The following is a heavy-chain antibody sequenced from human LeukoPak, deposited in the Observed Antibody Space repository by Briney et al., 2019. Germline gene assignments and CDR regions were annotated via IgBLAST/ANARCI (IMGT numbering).Heavy chain of an antibody. Sequence: ASVTVSCTASGYTFTSYYMHWVRQAPGQGLEWMGIINPSGGSTSYAQKFQGRVTMTRDTSTSTVYMELSSLRSEDTAVYYCARSLGSSSWYLGYYFDYWGQGTLVTVSS. V-gene: IGHV1-46*01. CDR2: INPSGGST. CDR3: ARSLGSSSWYLGYYFDY. D-gene: IGHD6-13*01. J-gene: IGHJ4*02. CDR1: GYTFTSYY.